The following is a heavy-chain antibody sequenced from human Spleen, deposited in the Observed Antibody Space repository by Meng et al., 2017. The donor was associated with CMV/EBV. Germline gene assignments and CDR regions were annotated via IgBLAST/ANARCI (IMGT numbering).Heavy chain of an antibody. CDR3: ARGFCSGTSCSPIHLRAIYAMDV. CDR1: GFSFSSYA. D-gene: IGHD2-2*01. V-gene: IGHV3-30-3*01. J-gene: IGHJ6*02. Sequence: GESLKISCAASGFSFSSYAIHWVRQAPGKGLEWVALISYDGSSKYYVDSVKGRFTISRDNSKSTLYLQMNSLRGEDTAGYYCARGFCSGTSCSPIHLRAIYAMDVWGQGTTVTVSS. CDR2: ISYDGSSK.